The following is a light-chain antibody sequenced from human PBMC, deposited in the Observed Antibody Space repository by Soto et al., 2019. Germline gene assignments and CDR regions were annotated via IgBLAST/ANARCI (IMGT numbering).Light chain of an antibody. CDR1: QSLLHSNGYNY. Sequence: DIVMTQSPLSLPVTPGEPASISCRSSQSLLHSNGYNYLDWYLQKPGQSPQLLINLGSNRASGVPDRFSGSGSDTDFTLKISRVEAEDVGVYYCMQALQTPYTFGQGTKLEIK. V-gene: IGKV2-28*01. J-gene: IGKJ2*01. CDR2: LGS. CDR3: MQALQTPYT.